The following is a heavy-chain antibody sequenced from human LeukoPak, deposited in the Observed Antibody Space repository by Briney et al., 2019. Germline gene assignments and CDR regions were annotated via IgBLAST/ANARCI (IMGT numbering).Heavy chain of an antibody. CDR1: GYSFTSYG. V-gene: IGHV1-18*01. J-gene: IGHJ4*02. D-gene: IGHD3-22*01. CDR3: ARGFTYYYDSSGYPILGY. Sequence: ASVKVSCKASGYSFTSYGITWVRQAPGQGLEWMGWISAYNGNTNYAQKLQDRVTMTTDTPTSTAYMELRSPRSDDTAVYYCARGFTYYYDSSGYPILGYWGQGTLVTVSS. CDR2: ISAYNGNT.